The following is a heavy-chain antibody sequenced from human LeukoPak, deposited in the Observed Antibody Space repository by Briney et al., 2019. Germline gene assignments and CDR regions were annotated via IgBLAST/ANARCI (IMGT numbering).Heavy chain of an antibody. Sequence: SSETLSLTCTVSGYSISSGYYWGWIRQPPGKGLEWVGSIYHSGSTYYNPSLKSRVTISVDTSKNQFSLKLSSVTAADTAVYYCARETHHGELLLWFGELVFDPWGQGTLVTVSS. J-gene: IGHJ5*02. CDR2: IYHSGST. CDR3: ARETHHGELLLWFGELVFDP. CDR1: GYSISSGYY. D-gene: IGHD3-10*01. V-gene: IGHV4-38-2*02.